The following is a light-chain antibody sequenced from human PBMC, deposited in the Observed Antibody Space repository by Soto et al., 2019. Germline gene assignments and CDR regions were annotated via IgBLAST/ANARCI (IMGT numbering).Light chain of an antibody. CDR1: DVVGSN. V-gene: IGKV3-15*01. J-gene: IGKJ5*01. CDR2: GAS. CDR3: QQYNDWPPIT. Sequence: EILLTKSPSTLSLSPGDRATLSCRASDVVGSNLAWYQQKPGQAPRLLIYGASTRATGIPGRFSGSGFGTEFTLTISGLQPEDFAVYYCQQYNDWPPITFGQGTRLEIK.